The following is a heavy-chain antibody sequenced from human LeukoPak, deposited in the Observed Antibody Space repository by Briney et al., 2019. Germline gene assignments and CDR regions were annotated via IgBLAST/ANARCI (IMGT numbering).Heavy chain of an antibody. CDR3: AREYCSSTSCYSPDY. CDR2: ISTYNGNT. D-gene: IGHD2-2*01. CDR1: GYTFAIYG. Sequence: ASVTVSCKASGYTFAIYGISWVRQAPGQGLEWMGWISTYNGNTNYAQKLQGRVTMTTDTSTSTAYMELRSLRSDDTAVYYCAREYCSSTSCYSPDYWGQGTLVTVSS. V-gene: IGHV1-18*01. J-gene: IGHJ4*02.